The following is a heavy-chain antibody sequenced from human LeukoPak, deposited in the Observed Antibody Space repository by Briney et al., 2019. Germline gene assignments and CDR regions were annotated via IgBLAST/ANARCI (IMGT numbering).Heavy chain of an antibody. Sequence: GGSLRLSCAASGFTFSSYAMSWVRQAPGKGLEWVSAISGSGGSTYYADSVKGRFTISRDNSKNTLYLQMSSLRAEDTAVYYCAKDLLYDSSGYYPYYWGQGTLVTVSS. CDR3: AKDLLYDSSGYYPYY. CDR2: ISGSGGST. CDR1: GFTFSSYA. V-gene: IGHV3-23*01. D-gene: IGHD3-22*01. J-gene: IGHJ4*02.